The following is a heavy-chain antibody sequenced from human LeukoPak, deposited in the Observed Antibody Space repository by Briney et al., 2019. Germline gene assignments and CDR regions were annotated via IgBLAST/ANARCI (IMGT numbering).Heavy chain of an antibody. D-gene: IGHD1-26*01. Sequence: GGSLRLSCAASGFTFDDYGMHWVRQAPGKGLEWVSLIRGDGNSTYYADSVKGRFTISRDNSKNSLYLQMNSLRGEDTALYYCAKDRGSYPDYWGQGALVTVSS. CDR2: IRGDGNST. J-gene: IGHJ4*02. CDR3: AKDRGSYPDY. V-gene: IGHV3-43*02. CDR1: GFTFDDYG.